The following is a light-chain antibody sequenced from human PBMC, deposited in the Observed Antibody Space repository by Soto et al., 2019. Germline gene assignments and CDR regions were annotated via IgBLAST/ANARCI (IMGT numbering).Light chain of an antibody. CDR2: DVS. V-gene: IGKV1-13*02. Sequence: AIQVTPSPSSLSASVGDRVTITCLASQDIRGALAWYQQKPGKPPKLLSYDVSTLENGVPSRFSGDSSGTQFTLTISGLKPEDFGTYYCQPFNSYPVTFGHGTRLDIK. CDR1: QDIRGA. CDR3: QPFNSYPVT. J-gene: IGKJ5*01.